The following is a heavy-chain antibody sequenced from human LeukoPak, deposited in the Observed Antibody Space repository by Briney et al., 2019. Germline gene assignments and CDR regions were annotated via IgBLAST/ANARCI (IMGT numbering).Heavy chain of an antibody. V-gene: IGHV4-39*07. CDR2: IHYSGST. J-gene: IGHJ6*03. CDR3: ARVRCSGGSCPYYYYYYMDV. CDR1: GGSLSSSSYY. D-gene: IGHD2-15*01. Sequence: SETLSLTCTVSGGSLSSSSYYWAWIRQPPGKGLEWIGSIHYSGSTYYNPSLQSRVTISIDTSKSQFSLKLRFVAAADTAVYYCARVRCSGGSCPYYYYYYMDVWGKGTTVTVSS.